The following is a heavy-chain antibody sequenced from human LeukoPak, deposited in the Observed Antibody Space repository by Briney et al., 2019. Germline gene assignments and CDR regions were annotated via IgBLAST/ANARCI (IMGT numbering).Heavy chain of an antibody. Sequence: SETLSLTCAVYGGSFSGYYWSWIRQPPGKGLEWIGEINHSGCTNYNPSLKSRVTISVDTSKNQFSLKLSSVTAADTAVYYCARGKITMVRGAADAFDIWGQGTMVTVSS. D-gene: IGHD3-10*01. CDR1: GGSFSGYY. V-gene: IGHV4-34*01. CDR3: ARGKITMVRGAADAFDI. CDR2: INHSGCT. J-gene: IGHJ3*02.